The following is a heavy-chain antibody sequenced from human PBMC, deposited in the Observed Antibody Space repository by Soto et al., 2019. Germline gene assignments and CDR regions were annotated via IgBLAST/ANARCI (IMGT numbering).Heavy chain of an antibody. CDR3: ASSGVHLGPNHDAFDI. Sequence: PSETLSLSCTVSGGSISSYYWSWIRQPPGKGLEWIGYIYYSGSTNYNPSLKSRVTISVDTSKNQFSLKLSSVTAADTAVYYCASSGVHLGPNHDAFDIWGQGTMVTVSS. V-gene: IGHV4-59*01. D-gene: IGHD3-10*01. J-gene: IGHJ3*02. CDR1: GGSISSYY. CDR2: IYYSGST.